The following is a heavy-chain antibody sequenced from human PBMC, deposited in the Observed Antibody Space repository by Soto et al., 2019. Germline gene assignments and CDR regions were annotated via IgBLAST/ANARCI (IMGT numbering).Heavy chain of an antibody. CDR1: GCTFSSYA. V-gene: IGHV3-30-3*01. CDR3: ARGLETFAILLTRYYYYGMDV. Sequence: PGGSLRLSCAASGCTFSSYAMHWVRQAPGKGLEWVAVISYDGSNKYYADSVKGRFTISRDNSKNTLYLQMNSLRAEDTAVYYCARGLETFAILLTRYYYYGMDVWGQGTTVTVSS. CDR2: ISYDGSNK. J-gene: IGHJ6*02. D-gene: IGHD3-9*01.